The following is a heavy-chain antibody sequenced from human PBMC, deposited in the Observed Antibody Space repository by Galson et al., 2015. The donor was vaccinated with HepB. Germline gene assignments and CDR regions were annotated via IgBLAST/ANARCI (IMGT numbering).Heavy chain of an antibody. Sequence: SVKVSCKASGYTFTSYGISWVRQAPGQGLEWMGWISAYNGNTNYAQKLQGRVTMTTDTSTSTAYMELRSLRSDDTAVYYCARGIAAAGRPTYYYYYMDVWGKGTTVTVSS. D-gene: IGHD6-13*01. V-gene: IGHV1-18*01. CDR3: ARGIAAAGRPTYYYYYMDV. CDR1: GYTFTSYG. CDR2: ISAYNGNT. J-gene: IGHJ6*03.